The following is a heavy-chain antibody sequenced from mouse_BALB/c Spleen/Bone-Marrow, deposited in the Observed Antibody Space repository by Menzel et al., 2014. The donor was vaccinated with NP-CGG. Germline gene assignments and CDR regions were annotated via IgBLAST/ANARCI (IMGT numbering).Heavy chain of an antibody. CDR3: AKYGGLRYAMDY. Sequence: VQLKESGAELVKPGASVKLSCTASGFNIKDTYMHWVEQRPEQGLEWIGRIDPANGNTKYDPKFQGKATITADTSSNTAYLQLSSLTSEDTAVYYCAKYGGLRYAMDYWGQGTSVTVSS. D-gene: IGHD2-4*01. CDR1: GFNIKDTY. V-gene: IGHV14-3*02. CDR2: IDPANGNT. J-gene: IGHJ4*01.